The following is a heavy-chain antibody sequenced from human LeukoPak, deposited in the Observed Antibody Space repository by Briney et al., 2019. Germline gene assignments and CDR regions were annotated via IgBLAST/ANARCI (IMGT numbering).Heavy chain of an antibody. Sequence: PGGSLRLSCAASGFTLSNYNMNWVRQAPGKGLEWVSTISDSGNSFFYRDSVKGRFTISRDSARNSLYLRMNSLRDEDTAVYYCARDYPRGYCGLDVWGQGTTVTVSS. CDR2: ISDSGNSF. D-gene: IGHD3-16*02. J-gene: IGHJ6*02. CDR3: ARDYPRGYCGLDV. CDR1: GFTLSNYN. V-gene: IGHV3-21*01.